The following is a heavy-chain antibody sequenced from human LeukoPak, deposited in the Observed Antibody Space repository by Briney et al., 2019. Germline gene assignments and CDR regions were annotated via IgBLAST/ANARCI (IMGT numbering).Heavy chain of an antibody. CDR3: ARPPYCSGGSCYSPIEY. J-gene: IGHJ4*02. Sequence: GESLKISGKGSGYRFTSYWIGWVRQMPGKGLDWMGIIYPGYSDTRYSPPWQGQVTISAAKSISTDSLQWSSLKASATATYYCARPPYCSGGSCYSPIEYWGQGTLVTVSS. CDR2: IYPGYSDT. CDR1: GYRFTSYW. V-gene: IGHV5-51*01. D-gene: IGHD2-15*01.